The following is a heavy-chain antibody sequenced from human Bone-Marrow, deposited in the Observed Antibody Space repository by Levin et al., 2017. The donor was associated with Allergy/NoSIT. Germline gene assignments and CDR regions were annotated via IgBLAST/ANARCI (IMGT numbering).Heavy chain of an antibody. CDR1: EFIVSSNY. CDR3: VARSNGMDV. V-gene: IGHV3-66*01. J-gene: IGHJ6*02. D-gene: IGHD5-12*01. Sequence: GESLKISCAASEFIVSSNYMSWVRQAPGKGLDWVSVIYSGGSAYYADSVQGRFTISRDNSKNTLYLQMNSLRAEDTAVYYCVARSNGMDVWGQGTTVTVSS. CDR2: IYSGGSA.